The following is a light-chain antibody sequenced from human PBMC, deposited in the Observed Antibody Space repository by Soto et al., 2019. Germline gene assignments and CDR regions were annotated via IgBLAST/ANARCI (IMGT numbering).Light chain of an antibody. CDR3: MQNRQIPYS. CDR2: GVS. J-gene: IGKJ2*01. V-gene: IGKV2D-29*01. CDR1: QSLFNPDGKTY. Sequence: DIAMTQIPLSLSVTPGQPAAISCRSSQSLFNPDGKTYLHWFLQKPGQPPQLLITGVSTRFSGVADRFIGSWSGTDFTLKISRVEAEDVGVYFCMQNRQIPYSFGQGTKLEIK.